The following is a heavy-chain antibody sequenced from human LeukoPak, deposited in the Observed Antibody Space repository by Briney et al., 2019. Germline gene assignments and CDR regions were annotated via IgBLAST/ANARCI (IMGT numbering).Heavy chain of an antibody. D-gene: IGHD3-10*01. CDR1: GFTFDDYA. CDR3: AKDFRGAGYYYFDY. CDR2: ISWNSGSI. Sequence: GGSLRLSCAASGFTFDDYAMHWVRQAPGKGLEWVSGISWNSGSIGYADSVKGRFTISRGNAKNSLYLQMNSLRAEDTALYYCAKDFRGAGYYYFDYWGQGTLVTVSS. V-gene: IGHV3-9*01. J-gene: IGHJ4*02.